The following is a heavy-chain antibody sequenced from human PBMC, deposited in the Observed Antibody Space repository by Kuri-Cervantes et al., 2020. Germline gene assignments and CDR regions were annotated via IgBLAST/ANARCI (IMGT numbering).Heavy chain of an antibody. CDR1: GFTFSSYG. CDR2: ISYDGSNK. CDR3: STVWAGHATMTV. V-gene: IGHV3-30*03. Sequence: GGSLRLSCAASGFTFSSYGMHWVRQAPGKGLEWVAVISYDGSNKYYADSVKGRFTISRDNSKNTLYLQMNSLRAEDTAVYYCSTVWAGHATMTVWGQGTMVTVSS. J-gene: IGHJ3*01. D-gene: IGHD2-15*01.